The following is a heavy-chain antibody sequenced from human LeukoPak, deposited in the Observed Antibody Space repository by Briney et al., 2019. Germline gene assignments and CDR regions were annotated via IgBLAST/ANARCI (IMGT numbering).Heavy chain of an antibody. Sequence: GGSLRLSCAASGFTFDDYAMHWVRQAPGKGLEWVSLISGDGGSTYYADSVKGRFTIPRDNSKNSLYLQMNSLRTEDTALYYCAKVGGYDYYFDYWGQGTLVTVSS. CDR1: GFTFDDYA. CDR2: ISGDGGST. D-gene: IGHD5-12*01. CDR3: AKVGGYDYYFDY. J-gene: IGHJ4*02. V-gene: IGHV3-43*02.